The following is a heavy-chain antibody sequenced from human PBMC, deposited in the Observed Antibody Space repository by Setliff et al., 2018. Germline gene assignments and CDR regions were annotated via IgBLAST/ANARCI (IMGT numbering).Heavy chain of an antibody. CDR3: AREGYYNFWSGFMDV. Sequence: SETLSLTCTVSGGSISSYYWSWIRQPPGKGLEWIGYIYYSGSTNYNPSLKSRVTISVDTSKSQFSLKLSSVTAADTAVYYCAREGYYNFWSGFMDVWGQGTTVTVSS. J-gene: IGHJ6*02. CDR1: GGSISSYY. D-gene: IGHD3-3*01. V-gene: IGHV4-59*01. CDR2: IYYSGST.